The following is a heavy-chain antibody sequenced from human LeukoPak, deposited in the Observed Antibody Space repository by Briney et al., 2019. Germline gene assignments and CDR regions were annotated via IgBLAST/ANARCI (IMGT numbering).Heavy chain of an antibody. CDR3: ARLDLGRLPLPAAISLGGMDV. Sequence: ASVKVSCKASGYTFSSYAISWVRQAPGQGLEWMGRISPYHGNANYAQKLQGRVTITADTSTSTAYMELSSLRSEDTAVYYCARLDLGRLPLPAAISLGGMDVWGQGTTVTVSS. J-gene: IGHJ6*02. CDR2: ISPYHGNA. V-gene: IGHV1-18*01. CDR1: GYTFSSYA. D-gene: IGHD2-2*01.